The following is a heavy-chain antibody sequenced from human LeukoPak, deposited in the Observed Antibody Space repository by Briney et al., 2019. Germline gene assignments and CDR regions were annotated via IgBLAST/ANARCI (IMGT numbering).Heavy chain of an antibody. D-gene: IGHD3-10*01. CDR2: IYYSGRT. J-gene: IGHJ4*02. Sequence: SETLSLTCSVSGVSISSYYWSWIRQPPRKGLEWIGYIYYSGRTNYNPSLKRRVTISLDKSKNPFSLKLSSLTAPGTPVYYCASNYYHPSQKSVVIISDATNKKQFLLQRTAVAAAGTVLYYCASTYYDATGYYYALGYWGQGTLVTVSS. CDR1: GVSISSYY. V-gene: IGHV4-59*01. CDR3: ASNYYHPSQKSVVIISDATNKKQFLLQRTAVAAAGTVLYYCASTYYDATGYYYALGY.